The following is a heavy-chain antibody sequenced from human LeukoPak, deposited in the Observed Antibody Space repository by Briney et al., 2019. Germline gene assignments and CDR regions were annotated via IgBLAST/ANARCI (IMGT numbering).Heavy chain of an antibody. V-gene: IGHV4-39*01. CDR2: IYYSGST. CDR1: GGSISSSSYY. D-gene: IGHD2-2*01. J-gene: IGHJ6*03. Sequence: SETLSLTCTVSGGSISSSSYYWGWIRQPPGKGLEWIGSIYYSGSTYYNPSLKSRVTISVDTSKNQFSLKLSSVTAADTAVYYCARLQIPDIGAVVPAPYYYYYMDVWGKGTTVTVSS. CDR3: ARLQIPDIGAVVPAPYYYYYMDV.